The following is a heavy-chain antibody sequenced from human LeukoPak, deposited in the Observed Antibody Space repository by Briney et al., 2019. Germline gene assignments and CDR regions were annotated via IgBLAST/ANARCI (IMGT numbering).Heavy chain of an antibody. J-gene: IGHJ4*02. Sequence: PGGSLRLSCAASGFTFSSYGMHWVRQAPGKGLEWVAVIWYDGNNKYYADSVKGRFTISRDNSKNTLYLQMNSLRAEDTAVYYCARDPTGIYGALDYWGQGTLVTVSS. CDR3: ARDPTGIYGALDY. D-gene: IGHD4-17*01. CDR2: IWYDGNNK. V-gene: IGHV3-33*08. CDR1: GFTFSSYG.